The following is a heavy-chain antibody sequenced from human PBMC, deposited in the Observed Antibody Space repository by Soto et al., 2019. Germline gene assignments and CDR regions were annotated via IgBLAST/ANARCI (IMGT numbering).Heavy chain of an antibody. J-gene: IGHJ6*02. Sequence: SETLSLTCAVSGGSISSSNWWSWVRQPPGKGLEWIGEIYHSGSTNYNPSLKSRVTISVDKSKNQFSLKLSSVTAADTAVYYCARMKKGISYGHNFYYYYGMDVWGQGTTVTVSS. D-gene: IGHD5-18*01. V-gene: IGHV4-4*02. CDR2: IYHSGST. CDR3: ARMKKGISYGHNFYYYYGMDV. CDR1: GGSISSSNW.